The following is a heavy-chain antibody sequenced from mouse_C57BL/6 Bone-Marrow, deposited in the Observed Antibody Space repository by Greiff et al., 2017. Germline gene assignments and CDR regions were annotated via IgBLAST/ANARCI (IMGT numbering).Heavy chain of an antibody. CDR1: GYTFTSYW. Sequence: VQLQQPGAELVKPGASVKLSCKASGYTFTSYWMHWVKQRPGRGLAWIGRIDPNGVGTKYNEKFKSTATLTVDKPSSTAYMQLSSLTSEDSAVYYCARWGDYDVCYAMDYWGQGTSVTVSS. V-gene: IGHV1-72*01. CDR3: ARWGDYDVCYAMDY. J-gene: IGHJ4*01. CDR2: IDPNGVGT. D-gene: IGHD2-4*01.